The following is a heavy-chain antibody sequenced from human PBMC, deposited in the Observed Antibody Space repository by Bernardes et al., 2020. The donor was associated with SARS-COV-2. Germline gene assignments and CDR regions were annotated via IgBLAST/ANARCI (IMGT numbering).Heavy chain of an antibody. J-gene: IGHJ4*02. CDR1: GFTFSNYW. D-gene: IGHD2-8*02. CDR3: ARDIGGVGSH. V-gene: IGHV3-74*01. Sequence: GGSLRLSCVVSGFTFSNYWMHWVRQAPGQGLVWVSRTNEDGGRTDYADSVKGRFTISRDNAKNTLYLQMNGLRAEDTALYYCARDIGGVGSHWGQGALVTVSS. CDR2: TNEDGGRT.